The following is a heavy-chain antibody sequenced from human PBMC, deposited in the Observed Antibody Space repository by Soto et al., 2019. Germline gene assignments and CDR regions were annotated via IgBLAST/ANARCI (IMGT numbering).Heavy chain of an antibody. CDR1: GGSISSYY. CDR3: AGHYYDSSGYYVSPYYFDY. D-gene: IGHD3-22*01. Sequence: SETLSLTCTVSGGSISSYYWSWIRQPPGKGLEWIGYIYYSGSTNYNPSLKSRVTISVDTSKNQFSLKLSSVTAADTAVYFCAGHYYDSSGYYVSPYYFDYWGQGTPVTVSS. J-gene: IGHJ4*02. V-gene: IGHV4-59*08. CDR2: IYYSGST.